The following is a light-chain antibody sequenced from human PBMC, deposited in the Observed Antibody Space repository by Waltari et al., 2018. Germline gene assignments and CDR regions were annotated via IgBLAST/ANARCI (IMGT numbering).Light chain of an antibody. CDR3: AAWDDSLSGNV. V-gene: IGLV1-47*01. CDR1: SSNIGSNY. J-gene: IGLJ6*01. Sequence: QSVLTQPPSASGTPGQRVTISCSGSSSNIGSNYVYWYQQLPGTAPKRLIYRNNQRPSGGPDGFSGSRSGTSGALVIGGLRSEEEADYYGAAWDDSLSGNVFGSGTKGTVL. CDR2: RNN.